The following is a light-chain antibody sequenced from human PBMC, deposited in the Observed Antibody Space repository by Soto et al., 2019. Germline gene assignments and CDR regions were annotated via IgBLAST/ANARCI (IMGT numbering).Light chain of an antibody. J-gene: IGKJ4*01. CDR1: QSLLHSNGYNS. CDR3: MQALQTPLT. V-gene: IGKV2-28*01. Sequence: DIVMTQSPLSLPVTPGEPASISCRSSQSLLHSNGYNSLDWYLQKAGQSPQLLIYLGSNRASGVPDRFSGSGSGTDFTLKISRVEAEDVGVYYCMQALQTPLTFGGGTKVDIK. CDR2: LGS.